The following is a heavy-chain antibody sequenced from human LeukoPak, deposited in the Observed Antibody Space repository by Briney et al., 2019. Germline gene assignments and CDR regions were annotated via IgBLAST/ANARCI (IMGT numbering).Heavy chain of an antibody. J-gene: IGHJ4*02. CDR2: IKQDGSEK. CDR1: GFTFSSYW. Sequence: GGSLRLSCAASGFTFSSYWMSWVRQAPGKGLEWVANIKQDGSEKYYVDSVKGRFTISRDNAKNSLYLQMNSLRAKDTAVYYCARDYSSGWYNYFDYWGQGTLVTVSS. CDR3: ARDYSSGWYNYFDY. V-gene: IGHV3-7*01. D-gene: IGHD6-19*01.